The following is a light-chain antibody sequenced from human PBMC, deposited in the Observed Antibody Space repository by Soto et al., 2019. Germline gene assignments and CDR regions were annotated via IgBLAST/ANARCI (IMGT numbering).Light chain of an antibody. CDR1: QSISSW. J-gene: IGKJ1*01. Sequence: DIQMTQSPSTLSASVGDRVTITCRASQSISSWLAWYQQKPGKAPKLLIYDASSLESGVPSRFSGSGSGTEFTLTIRSLEPDYFATYYCQQYNSYQGTFGQGTQVEIK. V-gene: IGKV1-5*01. CDR2: DAS. CDR3: QQYNSYQGT.